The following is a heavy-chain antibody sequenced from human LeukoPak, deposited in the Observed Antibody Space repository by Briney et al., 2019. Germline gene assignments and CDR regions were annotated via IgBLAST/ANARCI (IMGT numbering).Heavy chain of an antibody. CDR2: IYSGGST. CDR1: GFTVGSNY. Sequence: GGSLRLSCAASGFTVGSNYMSWVRQAPGKGLEWVSVIYSGGSTYYADSVKGRFTISRDNSKNTLYLQMNSLRAEDTAVYYCARSGSYPDLDYWGQGTLVTVSS. D-gene: IGHD1-26*01. J-gene: IGHJ4*02. CDR3: ARSGSYPDLDY. V-gene: IGHV3-66*01.